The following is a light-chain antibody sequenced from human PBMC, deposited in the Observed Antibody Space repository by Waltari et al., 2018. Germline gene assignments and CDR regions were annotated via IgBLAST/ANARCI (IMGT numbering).Light chain of an antibody. CDR3: QSYDTSLSVV. CDR2: GSS. V-gene: IGLV1-40*01. Sequence: QSVLTQPPSVSGAPGPRVTISRTGTGSNIGAGYDVHWYQPLPRAAPKLLIYGSSSRPLGVPDRFFGSTSGTSASLAITGLQAEDEGDYYCQSYDTSLSVVFGGGTKLTVL. J-gene: IGLJ3*02. CDR1: GSNIGAGYD.